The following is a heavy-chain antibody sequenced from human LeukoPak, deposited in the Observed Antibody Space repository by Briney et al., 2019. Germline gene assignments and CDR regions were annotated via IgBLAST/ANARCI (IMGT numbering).Heavy chain of an antibody. D-gene: IGHD3-22*01. Sequence: GGSLRLSCAASGFTFSSYSMNWVRQAPGKGLEWVSSISSSSSYIYYADSVKGRFTISRDNAKNSLYLQMNSLRAEDTAVYYCARDHDSSGYCSAAFDYWGQGTLVTVSS. CDR1: GFTFSSYS. J-gene: IGHJ4*02. V-gene: IGHV3-21*01. CDR2: ISSSSSYI. CDR3: ARDHDSSGYCSAAFDY.